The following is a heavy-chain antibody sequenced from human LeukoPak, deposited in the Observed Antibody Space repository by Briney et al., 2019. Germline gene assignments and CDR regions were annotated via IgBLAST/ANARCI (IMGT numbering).Heavy chain of an antibody. J-gene: IGHJ4*02. Sequence: SETLSLTCTVSGGSISSYYWSWIRQPAGKGLEWIGRIYTSGSTNYNPSLKSRVTMSVDTSKNQFSLKLSSVTAADTAVYYCAKDQSDPSMVRGVISLDYWGQGTLVTVSS. CDR3: AKDQSDPSMVRGVISLDY. CDR1: GGSISSYY. D-gene: IGHD3-10*01. CDR2: IYTSGST. V-gene: IGHV4-4*07.